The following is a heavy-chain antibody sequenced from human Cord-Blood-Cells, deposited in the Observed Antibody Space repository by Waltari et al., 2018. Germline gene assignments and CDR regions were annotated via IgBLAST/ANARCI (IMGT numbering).Heavy chain of an antibody. CDR2: IIPIFGTA. Sequence: QVQLVQSGAEVKKPGSSVKVSCKASGGTFSSYAISWVRQAPGQGVEGRGGIIPIFGTANYAQKVQGIVTITADKATSTAYMELSSLRSEDTAVYYCAYYDFWSGHYYYYMDVWGKGTTVTVSS. CDR1: GGTFSSYA. D-gene: IGHD3-3*01. V-gene: IGHV1-69*06. CDR3: AYYDFWSGHYYYYMDV. J-gene: IGHJ6*03.